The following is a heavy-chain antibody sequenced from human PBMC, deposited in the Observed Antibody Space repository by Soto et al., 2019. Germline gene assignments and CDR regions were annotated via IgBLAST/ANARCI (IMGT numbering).Heavy chain of an antibody. Sequence: PSETLSLTCTVSGGSINSVDYYWSWIRQHPGKGLEWIGYIYYSGSTYYNPSLKSRVTISVDTSKNQFSLKLSSVTAADTAVYYCARLGYSGSYLVWFDPWGQGTLVTVSS. J-gene: IGHJ5*02. CDR1: GGSINSVDYY. CDR3: ARLGYSGSYLVWFDP. V-gene: IGHV4-30-4*08. D-gene: IGHD1-26*01. CDR2: IYYSGST.